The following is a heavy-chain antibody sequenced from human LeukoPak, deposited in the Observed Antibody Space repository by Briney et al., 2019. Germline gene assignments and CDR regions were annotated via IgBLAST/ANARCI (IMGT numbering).Heavy chain of an antibody. J-gene: IGHJ4*02. CDR1: GFTFRSHW. D-gene: IGHD5-12*01. V-gene: IGHV3-74*01. CDR2: IDGDESAT. CDR3: ARTLSSGYYYFDS. Sequence: QSGGSLRLSCAASGFTFRSHWMHWVRQAPGKGLIWVSRIDGDESATYYGDSVKGRFTISRDNAKNTLYLQMNSLRVEDTAVYYCARTLSSGYYYFDSWGQGTLVTVSS.